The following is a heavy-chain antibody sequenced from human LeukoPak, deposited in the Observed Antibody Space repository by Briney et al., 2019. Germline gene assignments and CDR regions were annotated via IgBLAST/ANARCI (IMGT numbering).Heavy chain of an antibody. CDR1: GFTFSSYA. Sequence: PGGSLRLSCAASGFTFSSYAMGWVRQALGKGLEWVSTISASGGSTFYADSVKGRFTMSRDNSKNTLYLQMSSLRAEDTAVYYCAKAGEIYYDSSGYYATQYYFEYWGQGTLVTVSS. CDR2: ISASGGST. CDR3: AKAGEIYYDSSGYYATQYYFEY. D-gene: IGHD3-22*01. V-gene: IGHV3-23*01. J-gene: IGHJ4*02.